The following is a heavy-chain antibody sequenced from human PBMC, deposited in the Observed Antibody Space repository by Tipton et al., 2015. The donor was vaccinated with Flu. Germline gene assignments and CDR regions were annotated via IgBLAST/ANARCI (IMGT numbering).Heavy chain of an antibody. CDR3: ASVTNNYESLEF. D-gene: IGHD3-22*01. J-gene: IGHJ1*01. Sequence: TLSLTCTVSGFSISSGYYWAWIRQPPGKGLEWIGSIYHIGSTYYNPSLKSRVTISVDTSKDQFSLRLTSVTAADTALYYCASVTNNYESLEFWGQGTLVTVPS. CDR2: IYHIGST. CDR1: GFSISSGYY. V-gene: IGHV4-38-2*02.